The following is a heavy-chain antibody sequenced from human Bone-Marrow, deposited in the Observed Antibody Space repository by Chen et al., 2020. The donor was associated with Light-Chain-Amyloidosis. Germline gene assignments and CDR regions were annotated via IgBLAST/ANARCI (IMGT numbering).Heavy chain of an antibody. Sequence: EVQLEQSGPEVKKPGESLKISCKGSGYTFPNYWIGWVRQMPGKGLEWMGGIYPDDSDARYSPCFESQVAISAEKSISTAYLQWRSLKASDTAMYYCARRRDGYNFDYWGQGTLVTVSS. D-gene: IGHD5-12*01. CDR2: IYPDDSDA. J-gene: IGHJ4*02. V-gene: IGHV5-51*01. CDR3: ARRRDGYNFDY. CDR1: GYTFPNYW.